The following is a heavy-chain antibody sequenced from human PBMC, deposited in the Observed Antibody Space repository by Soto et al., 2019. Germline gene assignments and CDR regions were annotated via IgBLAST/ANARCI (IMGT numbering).Heavy chain of an antibody. CDR2: ISSSSSYI. Sequence: CSLELARASCGVRSCISMVAGSCQTQGKRLEWVSSISSSSSYIYYAASVKGRFTISRDNATNSLYLQMNSLRAEDTAVYYCAGDPGGYDSSYFDYWGQGTLVTVSS. CDR1: GVRSCISM. CDR3: AGDPGGYDSSYFDY. V-gene: IGHV3-21*01. D-gene: IGHD5-12*01. J-gene: IGHJ4*02.